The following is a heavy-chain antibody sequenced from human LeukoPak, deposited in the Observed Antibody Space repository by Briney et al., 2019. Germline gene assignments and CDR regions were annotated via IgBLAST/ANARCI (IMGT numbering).Heavy chain of an antibody. CDR1: GGSFSGYY. Sequence: MSSETLSLTCAVYGGSFSGYYWSWIRQPPGKGLEWIGEINHSGSTNYNPSLKSRVTISVDTSKNQFSLKLSSVTAADTAVYYCARRSITGTTVDNWGQGTLVTVSS. CDR3: ARRSITGTTVDN. V-gene: IGHV4-34*01. CDR2: INHSGST. D-gene: IGHD1-20*01. J-gene: IGHJ4*02.